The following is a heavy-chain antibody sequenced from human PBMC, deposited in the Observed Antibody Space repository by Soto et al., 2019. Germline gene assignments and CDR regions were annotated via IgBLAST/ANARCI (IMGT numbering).Heavy chain of an antibody. CDR2: IYWDDDK. D-gene: IGHD6-6*01. Sequence: QITLKESGPTLVKPTQTLTLTCTFSGFSLRTSGVDVGWIRQPPGKALEWLALIYWDDDKRYKPSLKSRLTITKSTSRNHVVLTMTNMDPLDTATYYCAHRRPYSNSPEYFFDYWGQGTLVTVSS. CDR1: GFSLRTSGVD. CDR3: AHRRPYSNSPEYFFDY. V-gene: IGHV2-5*02. J-gene: IGHJ4*02.